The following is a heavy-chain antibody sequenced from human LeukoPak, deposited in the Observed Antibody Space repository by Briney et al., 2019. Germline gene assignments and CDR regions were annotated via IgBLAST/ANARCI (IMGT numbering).Heavy chain of an antibody. V-gene: IGHV1-46*01. CDR2: INPSGGST. D-gene: IGHD3-22*01. Sequence: GASVKVSCKASGYTFTTYYMHWVRQAPGQGLEWMGIINPSGGSTSNAQKFQGRVTMTGDTSISTVYMEVSRLRSDDTAVYYCARSGYYDGLDVWGQGTTVTLSS. CDR1: GYTFTTYY. CDR3: ARSGYYDGLDV. J-gene: IGHJ6*02.